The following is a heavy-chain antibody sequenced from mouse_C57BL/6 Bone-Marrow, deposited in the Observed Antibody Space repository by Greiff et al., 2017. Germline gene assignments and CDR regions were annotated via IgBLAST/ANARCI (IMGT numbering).Heavy chain of an antibody. D-gene: IGHD1-1*01. V-gene: IGHV6-6*01. Sequence: EVKLQESGGGLVQPGGSMKLSCAASGFTFSDAWMDWVRQSPEKGLEWVAEIRNKANNHATYYAESVKGRFTISRDDSKSSVYLQMNSLRAEDTGIYYCTSRDGSNYWYFDVWGTGTTVTVSS. CDR3: TSRDGSNYWYFDV. CDR1: GFTFSDAW. J-gene: IGHJ1*03. CDR2: IRNKANNHAT.